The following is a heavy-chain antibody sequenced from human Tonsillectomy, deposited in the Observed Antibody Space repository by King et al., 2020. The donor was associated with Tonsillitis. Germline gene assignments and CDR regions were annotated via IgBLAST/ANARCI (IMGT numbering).Heavy chain of an antibody. J-gene: IGHJ6*03. V-gene: IGHV3-30-3*01. CDR3: ASLTGTTDYYYYYMDV. D-gene: IGHD1-7*01. CDR2: ISYDGSNK. CDR1: GFTFSSYA. Sequence: VQLVESGGGVVQPGGSLRLSCAASGFTFSSYAMHWVRQAPGKGLEWVAVISYDGSNKYYADSVKGRFTISRDNSKNTLYLQMNSLRAEDTAVYFCASLTGTTDYYYYYMDVWGKGTTVTVSS.